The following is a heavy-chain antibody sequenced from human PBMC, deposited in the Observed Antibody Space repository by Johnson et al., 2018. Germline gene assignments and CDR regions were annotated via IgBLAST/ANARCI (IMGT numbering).Heavy chain of an antibody. Sequence: QVLLVQSGGAVVQXGRSLRLXCAASGFTFSGYGMHWVRPAPGKGLEWVSVIWYAGSNKYYADSVKGRSNISRDNSRNTLYLQMNRLRGEDTAGYYCARGRRGSRNYYGMDVWGQGTTVTVSS. V-gene: IGHV3-33*01. CDR1: GFTFSGYG. CDR2: IWYAGSNK. J-gene: IGHJ6*02. CDR3: ARGRRGSRNYYGMDV. D-gene: IGHD3-10*01.